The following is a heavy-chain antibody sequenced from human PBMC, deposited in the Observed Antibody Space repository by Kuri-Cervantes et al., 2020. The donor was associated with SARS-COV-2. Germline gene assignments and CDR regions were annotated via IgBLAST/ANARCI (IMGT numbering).Heavy chain of an antibody. Sequence: LRLSCAVSGVSVSGGTYYWSWIRQPAGKGLEWLGRIYIHGGTTYNPSLRGRVSMSLDMSKNQFSLKMESVTSADTAVYYCAREEVWGSYRYYMDVWSKGTTVTVSS. CDR1: GVSVSGGTYY. J-gene: IGHJ6*03. CDR3: AREEVWGSYRYYMDV. V-gene: IGHV4-61*02. CDR2: IYIHGGT. D-gene: IGHD7-27*01.